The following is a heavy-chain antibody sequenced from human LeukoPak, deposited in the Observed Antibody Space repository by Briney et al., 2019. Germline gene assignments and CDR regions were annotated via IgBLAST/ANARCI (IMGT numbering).Heavy chain of an antibody. Sequence: PSETLSLTCAVPVDYIRSYYWNWIRQSPGKGLEWIGYVYYTGSSNYHPSLRGRVTMSVDMSRSQVSLTLRSVRDADTAVYYCAGSSKWYFFEFWGQGTRVTVSS. CDR1: VDYIRSYY. J-gene: IGHJ4*02. CDR2: VYYTGSS. CDR3: AGSSKWYFFEF. V-gene: IGHV4-59*01. D-gene: IGHD2-2*01.